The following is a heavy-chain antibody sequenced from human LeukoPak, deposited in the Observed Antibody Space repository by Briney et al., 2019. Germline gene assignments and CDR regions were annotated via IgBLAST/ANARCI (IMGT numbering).Heavy chain of an antibody. D-gene: IGHD5/OR15-5a*01. J-gene: IGHJ6*02. Sequence: PGRSLRLSCAASGFTFSSYGMHWVRQAPGKGLEWVAVISYDGSNKYYADSVKGRFTISRENSKNTLYLQMNSLRAEDTAVYYCAKDLRSGMDVWGQGTTVTVSS. CDR1: GFTFSSYG. CDR3: AKDLRSGMDV. CDR2: ISYDGSNK. V-gene: IGHV3-30*18.